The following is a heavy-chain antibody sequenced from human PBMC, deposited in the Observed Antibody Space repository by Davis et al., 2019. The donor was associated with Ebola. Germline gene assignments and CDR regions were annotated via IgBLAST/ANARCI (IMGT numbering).Heavy chain of an antibody. D-gene: IGHD3-22*01. CDR3: TKGDRDYSSSPFDY. CDR1: GFTFNTYA. J-gene: IGHJ4*02. Sequence: PSETLSLTCAASGFTFNTYAMSWVRQPPGKGLEWISSISSSGTVTYYADSVKGRFTISRDSSKNTLDLQMNSLRAEDTALYSCTKGDRDYSSSPFDYWGQGTLVTVSS. V-gene: IGHV3-23*01. CDR2: ISSSGTVT.